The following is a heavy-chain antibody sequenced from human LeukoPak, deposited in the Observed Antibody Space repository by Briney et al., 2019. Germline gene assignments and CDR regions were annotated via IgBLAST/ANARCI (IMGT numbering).Heavy chain of an antibody. J-gene: IGHJ5*02. CDR1: GDSISSDYY. CDR3: ARHYGP. V-gene: IGHV4-39*01. Sequence: SETLSLTCIVSGDSISSDYYWAWIRQPPGKGLQWIGSLYYRGSAYYDPSLKSRVTISVDTSKNQFSLKLNSVTAADTAVYYCARHYGPWGQGTLVTVSS. D-gene: IGHD3-10*01. CDR2: LYYRGSA.